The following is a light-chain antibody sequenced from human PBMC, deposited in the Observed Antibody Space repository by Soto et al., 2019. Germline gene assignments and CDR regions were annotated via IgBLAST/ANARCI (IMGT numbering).Light chain of an antibody. Sequence: DIQMTQSPSSLSASVGDRVTITCRASPGISNYLAWYQQKPLKGPNLLIYAASTLQSGVPSRFSGSGFGTEFTLTISSLQPEDVATYYCQSYASDPTFGQGTKVEI. J-gene: IGKJ1*01. CDR2: AAS. V-gene: IGKV1-27*01. CDR3: QSYASDPT. CDR1: PGISNY.